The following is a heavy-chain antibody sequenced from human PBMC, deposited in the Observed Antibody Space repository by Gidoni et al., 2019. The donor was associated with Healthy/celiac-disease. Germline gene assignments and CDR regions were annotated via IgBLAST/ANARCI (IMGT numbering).Heavy chain of an antibody. CDR3: AKAVIGTTGYFDY. CDR2: ISGSGGST. J-gene: IGHJ4*02. Sequence: EVQLLESGGGLVQPGGSLSLSCAASGFTFSTYAMSWVRQAPGKGLEWVSAISGSGGSTYYADSVKGRFTISRDNSKNTLYLQMNSLRAEDTAVYYCAKAVIGTTGYFDYWGQGTLVTVSS. D-gene: IGHD4-17*01. V-gene: IGHV3-23*01. CDR1: GFTFSTYA.